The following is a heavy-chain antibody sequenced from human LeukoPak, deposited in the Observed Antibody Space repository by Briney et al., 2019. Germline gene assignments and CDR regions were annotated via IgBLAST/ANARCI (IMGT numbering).Heavy chain of an antibody. V-gene: IGHV1-69*04. J-gene: IGHJ5*02. Sequence: ASVKVSCKASGYTFSSYAISWVRQAPGQGLEWMGRIIPIFGIANYAQKFQGRVTITADKSTSTAYMELSSLRSEDTAVYYCARSGCSSTSCYPYNNWFDPWGQGTLVTVSS. D-gene: IGHD2-2*01. CDR1: GYTFSSYA. CDR3: ARSGCSSTSCYPYNNWFDP. CDR2: IIPIFGIA.